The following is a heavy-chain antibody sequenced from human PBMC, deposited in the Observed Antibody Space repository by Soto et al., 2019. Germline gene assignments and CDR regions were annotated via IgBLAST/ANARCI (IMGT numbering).Heavy chain of an antibody. J-gene: IGHJ4*02. CDR2: IYYSGRT. V-gene: IGHV4-39*01. D-gene: IGHD2-21*02. CDR3: ARQRTTVVTQAYFDH. Sequence: SEALSLTCIVSGESISSSSYYWVWIRQPPGKGLEWIGSIYYSGRTYYNPSFKSRVTISIDTSKNQFSLKLSSVTATDTAVYYCARQRTTVVTQAYFDHWGQGALVPVSP. CDR1: GESISSSSYY.